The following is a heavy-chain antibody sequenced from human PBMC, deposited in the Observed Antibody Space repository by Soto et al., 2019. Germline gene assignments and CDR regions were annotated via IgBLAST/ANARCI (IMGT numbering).Heavy chain of an antibody. CDR2: IIPIFGTA. V-gene: IGHV1-69*12. CDR1: GVTFSSYA. CDR3: AVYCNGGSCYFDSPYYFDY. Sequence: QVQLVQSGAEVKKPGSSVKVSCKASGVTFSSYAISGVRQAPGQGLEWMGGIIPIFGTANYAQKFQGRVTITAYESKSTAYMELRSLRSEDTAVYYCAVYCNGGSCYFDSPYYFDYWGQGTLVTVSS. D-gene: IGHD2-15*01. J-gene: IGHJ4*02.